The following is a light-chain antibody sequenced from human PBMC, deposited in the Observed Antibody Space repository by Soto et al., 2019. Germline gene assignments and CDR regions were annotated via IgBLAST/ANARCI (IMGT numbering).Light chain of an antibody. V-gene: IGLV2-23*02. CDR1: SSDVGSYNL. J-gene: IGLJ3*02. CDR3: CSYADSSTWV. CDR2: EVT. Sequence: QSALTQPASVSGSPGQSITISCTGTSSDVGSYNLVSWYQQHPGKAPKFMMYEVTKRPSGVSNRFSGSKSGNTASLTISGLQAEDEADYYCCSYADSSTWVFGGGTKLTVL.